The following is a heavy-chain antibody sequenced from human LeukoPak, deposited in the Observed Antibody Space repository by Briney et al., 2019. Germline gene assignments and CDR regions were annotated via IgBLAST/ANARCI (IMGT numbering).Heavy chain of an antibody. CDR2: ISSSGSTI. CDR3: ARRYYYDSSGYSLGP. J-gene: IGHJ5*02. Sequence: GGSLRLSCAASGFTFSIYEMNWVRQAPGKGLEWVSYISSSGSTIFYADSVKGRFTISRDNAKNSLYLQMNSLRAEDTAVYYCARRYYYDSSGYSLGPWGQGTLVTVSS. V-gene: IGHV3-48*03. D-gene: IGHD3-22*01. CDR1: GFTFSIYE.